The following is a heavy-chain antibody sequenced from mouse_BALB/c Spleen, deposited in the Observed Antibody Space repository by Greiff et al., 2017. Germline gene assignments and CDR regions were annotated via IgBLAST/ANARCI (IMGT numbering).Heavy chain of an antibody. D-gene: IGHD1-1*01. J-gene: IGHJ4*01. Sequence: EVQLQQSGPELVKPGASVKMSCKASGYTFTSYVMHWVKQKPGQGLEWIGYINPYNDGTKYNEKFKGKATLTSDKSSSTAYMELSSLTSEDSAVYYCARGNYYGSSYYYAMDYWGQGTSVTVSS. CDR1: GYTFTSYV. CDR2: INPYNDGT. CDR3: ARGNYYGSSYYYAMDY. V-gene: IGHV1-14*01.